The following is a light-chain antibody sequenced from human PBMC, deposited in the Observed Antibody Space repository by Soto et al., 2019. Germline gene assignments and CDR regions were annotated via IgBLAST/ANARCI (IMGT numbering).Light chain of an antibody. CDR1: QSVSSY. Sequence: EIVLTQSPATLSLSPGERATLSCRAGQSVSSYLAWYQQKPGEAPRLLIYDASNRATGIPARFSGSGSGTDFTLTISRLEPEDFAVYYCQHPRTFGQGTKVDIK. CDR2: DAS. CDR3: QHPRT. V-gene: IGKV3-11*01. J-gene: IGKJ1*01.